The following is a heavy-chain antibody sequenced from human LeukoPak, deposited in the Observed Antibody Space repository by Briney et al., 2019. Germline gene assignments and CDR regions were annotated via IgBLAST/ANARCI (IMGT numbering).Heavy chain of an antibody. D-gene: IGHD5-12*01. CDR1: GGSVSSYY. V-gene: IGHV4-59*02. CDR3: ARGFIVATIHLDY. CDR2: IYYSGST. Sequence: SETLSLTCTVSGGSVSSYYWSWIRQPPGKGLEWIGYIYYSGSTNYNPSLKSRVTISVDTSKNQFSLKLSSVTAADTAVYYCARGFIVATIHLDYWGQGTLVTVSS. J-gene: IGHJ4*02.